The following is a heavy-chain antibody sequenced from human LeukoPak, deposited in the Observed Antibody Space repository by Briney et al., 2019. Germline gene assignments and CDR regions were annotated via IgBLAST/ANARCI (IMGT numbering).Heavy chain of an antibody. D-gene: IGHD2-15*01. CDR2: ISYDGSNK. J-gene: IGHJ4*02. Sequence: GRSLRLSCAASGFTFSSYAMHWVRQAPGKGLEWVAVISYDGSNKYYADSVKGRFTISRDNSKNTLYLQMNSLRAEDTAVYYCARAVAATKPLDYWGQGTLVTVSS. CDR1: GFTFSSYA. CDR3: ARAVAATKPLDY. V-gene: IGHV3-30-3*01.